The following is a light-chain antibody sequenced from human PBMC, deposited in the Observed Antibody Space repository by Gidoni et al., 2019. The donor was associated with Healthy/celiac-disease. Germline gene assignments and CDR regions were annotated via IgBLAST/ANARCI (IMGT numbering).Light chain of an antibody. CDR3: QQYYDSPRT. J-gene: IGKJ1*01. Sequence: DIFITQSPDSLAVSLGERATINCKSSQTVLYRSDNRNYLAWYQQKPGQSPKLLIYWASTRAAGVPDRFSGSGSGTDFTLTISSLQAEDAAVYFCQQYYDSPRTFGQXTKVEIK. V-gene: IGKV4-1*01. CDR1: QTVLYRSDNRNY. CDR2: WAS.